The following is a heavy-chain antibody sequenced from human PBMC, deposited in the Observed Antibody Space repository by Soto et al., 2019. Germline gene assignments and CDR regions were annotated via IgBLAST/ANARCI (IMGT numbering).Heavy chain of an antibody. CDR1: GGSISSGGYY. Sequence: QVQLQESGPGLVKPSQTLSLTCTVSGGSISSGGYYWSWIRQHPGKGLEWIGYIYYSGSTYYNPSLECRVTKSVDTSKNRFSLKLGSVTAADTAVYYCARDRGSGSYCWFDPWGQGTLVTVSS. J-gene: IGHJ5*02. D-gene: IGHD1-26*01. CDR2: IYYSGST. V-gene: IGHV4-31*03. CDR3: ARDRGSGSYCWFDP.